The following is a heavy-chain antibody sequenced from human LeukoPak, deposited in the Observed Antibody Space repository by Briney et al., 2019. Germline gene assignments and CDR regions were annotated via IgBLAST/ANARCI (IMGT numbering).Heavy chain of an antibody. D-gene: IGHD2-15*01. CDR1: GFTFSSYA. CDR2: ISGSGGST. J-gene: IGHJ3*02. V-gene: IGHV3-23*01. Sequence: GGSLRLSCAASGFTFSSYAMSWVRQAPGKGLEWVSAISGSGGSTYYADSVKGRFTISRDNSKNTLYLQMNSLRAEDKAVYYCAKGVVVIIDAFDIWGQGTMVTVSS. CDR3: AKGVVVIIDAFDI.